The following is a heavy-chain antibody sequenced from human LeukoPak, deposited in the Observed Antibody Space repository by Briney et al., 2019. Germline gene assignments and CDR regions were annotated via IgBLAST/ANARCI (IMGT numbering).Heavy chain of an antibody. CDR1: GFTVSSKY. CDR3: ARGWFGELLHDAFDI. CDR2: IYSGGST. J-gene: IGHJ3*02. Sequence: GGSLRLSCAASGFTVSSKYMSWVRQAPGKGLEWVSVIYSGGSTYYADSVKGRFTISRDNAKNSLYLQMNSLRDEDTAVYYCARGWFGELLHDAFDIWGQGTMVTVSS. V-gene: IGHV3-66*01. D-gene: IGHD3-10*01.